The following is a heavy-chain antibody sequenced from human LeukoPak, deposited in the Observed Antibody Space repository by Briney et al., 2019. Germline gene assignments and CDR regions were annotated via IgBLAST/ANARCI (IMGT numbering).Heavy chain of an antibody. D-gene: IGHD3-10*01. J-gene: IGHJ4*02. CDR1: GFTFSDYS. CDR3: ARELRAAPSAFDY. V-gene: IGHV3-11*05. Sequence: GSLRLSCAVSGFTFSDYSMSWIRQAPGKGLEWVSYISSGGSYTNYADPVKGRFTISRDNAKNSLYLQMNSLRSEDTAVYYCARELRAAPSAFDYWGQGTLVTVSS. CDR2: ISSGGSYT.